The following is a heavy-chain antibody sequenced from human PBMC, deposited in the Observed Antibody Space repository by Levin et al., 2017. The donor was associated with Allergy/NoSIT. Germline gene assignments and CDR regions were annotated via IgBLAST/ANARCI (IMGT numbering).Heavy chain of an antibody. J-gene: IGHJ4*02. V-gene: IGHV4-34*01. CDR2: INHSGST. CDR3: ASVDIVATSGFDY. Sequence: PSETLSLTCAVYGGSFSGYYWSWIRQPPGKGLEWIGEINHSGSTNYNPSLKSRVTISVDTSKNQFSLKLSSVTAADTAVYYCASVDIVATSGFDYWGQGTLVTVSS. D-gene: IGHD5-12*01. CDR1: GGSFSGYY.